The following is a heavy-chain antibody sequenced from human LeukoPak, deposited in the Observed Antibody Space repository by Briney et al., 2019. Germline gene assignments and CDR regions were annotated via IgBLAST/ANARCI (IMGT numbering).Heavy chain of an antibody. CDR1: GGSISSGGYY. Sequence: PSETLSLTCTASGGSISSGGYYWSWIRQHPGKGLEWIGYIYYSGSTYYNPSLKSRVTISVDTSKNQFSLKLSSVTAADTAVYYCARASEYCSSTSCYNWFDPWGQGTLVTVSS. CDR2: IYYSGST. D-gene: IGHD2-2*01. J-gene: IGHJ5*02. V-gene: IGHV4-31*03. CDR3: ARASEYCSSTSCYNWFDP.